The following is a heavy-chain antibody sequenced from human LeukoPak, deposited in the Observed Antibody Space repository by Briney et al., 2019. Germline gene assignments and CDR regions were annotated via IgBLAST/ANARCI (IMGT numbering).Heavy chain of an antibody. J-gene: IGHJ4*02. CDR3: ARAATYYYDSSGYFGY. CDR1: GFTFSSYW. Sequence: GGSLRLSCAASGFTFSSYWMSWVRQAPGKGLEWVANIKQDGSEKYYVDSVKGRFTISRDNAKNSLYLQMNSLRAEDTAVYYCARAATYYYDSSGYFGYWGQGTLVTVSS. D-gene: IGHD3-22*01. V-gene: IGHV3-7*03. CDR2: IKQDGSEK.